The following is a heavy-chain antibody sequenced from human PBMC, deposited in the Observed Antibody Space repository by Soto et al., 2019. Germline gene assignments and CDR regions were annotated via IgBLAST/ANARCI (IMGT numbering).Heavy chain of an antibody. Sequence: RLSCAASGFTFSSYAMSWVRQAPGKGLEWVSAISGSGGSTYYADSVKGRFTISRDNSKNTLYLQMNSLRAEDTAVYYCAKDPLSTLSSWNFDYWGQGTLVTVSS. CDR3: AKDPLSTLSSWNFDY. J-gene: IGHJ4*02. V-gene: IGHV3-23*01. CDR2: ISGSGGST. D-gene: IGHD6-13*01. CDR1: GFTFSSYA.